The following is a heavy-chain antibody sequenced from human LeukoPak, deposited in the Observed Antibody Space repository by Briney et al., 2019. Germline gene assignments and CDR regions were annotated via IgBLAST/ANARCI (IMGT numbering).Heavy chain of an antibody. D-gene: IGHD3-22*01. Sequence: GGSLRLSCAASGFTFSSYSMNWVRQAPGKGLEWVSYISSSSTTIYYGDSVKGRFTISRDNAKNSLYLQMNSLRAEDTAVYYCARDREYYDSSGYYTGRYFDYWGQGTLVTVSS. CDR1: GFTFSSYS. CDR3: ARDREYYDSSGYYTGRYFDY. J-gene: IGHJ4*02. CDR2: ISSSSTTI. V-gene: IGHV3-48*01.